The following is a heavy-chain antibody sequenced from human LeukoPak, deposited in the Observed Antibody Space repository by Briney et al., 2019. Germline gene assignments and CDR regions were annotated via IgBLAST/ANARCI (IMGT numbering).Heavy chain of an antibody. CDR3: ARGGHDSSGYYYPFGY. J-gene: IGHJ4*02. CDR2: MNPNSGNT. Sequence: GASVKVSCKASGYTFTSYDINWVRQATGQGLEWMGWMNPNSGNTGYAQKFQGRVTMTRNTSISTAYMELSSLRSEDTAVYYCARGGHDSSGYYYPFGYWGQGTLVTVSS. D-gene: IGHD3-22*01. V-gene: IGHV1-8*01. CDR1: GYTFTSYD.